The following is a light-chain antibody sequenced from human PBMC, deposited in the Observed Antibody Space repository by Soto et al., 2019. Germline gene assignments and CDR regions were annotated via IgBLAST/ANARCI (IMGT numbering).Light chain of an antibody. CDR3: SSYTSSSTLSYV. V-gene: IGLV2-14*01. Sequence: QSVLTQPASVSGSPGQSITLSCTGTSSDVGGYNYVSWYQQHPGKAPKLMIYDVSNRPSGVSNRFSGSKSGNTASLTISGLQAEDEADYYCSSYTSSSTLSYVFGTGTKLTVL. J-gene: IGLJ1*01. CDR1: SSDVGGYNY. CDR2: DVS.